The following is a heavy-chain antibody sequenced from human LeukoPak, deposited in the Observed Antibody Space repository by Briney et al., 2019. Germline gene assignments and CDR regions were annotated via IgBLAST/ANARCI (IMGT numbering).Heavy chain of an antibody. D-gene: IGHD6-13*01. CDR2: INPNSGGT. CDR3: ARVIAAGSGDWFDP. Sequence: ASVKVSCKASGYTFTGYYMHWVRQAPGQGLEWMGWINPNSGGTNYAQKFQGRVTMTRDTSISTAYMELSRLRSDDTAVYYCARVIAAGSGDWFDPWGQGTLVTVSS. J-gene: IGHJ5*02. V-gene: IGHV1-2*02. CDR1: GYTFTGYY.